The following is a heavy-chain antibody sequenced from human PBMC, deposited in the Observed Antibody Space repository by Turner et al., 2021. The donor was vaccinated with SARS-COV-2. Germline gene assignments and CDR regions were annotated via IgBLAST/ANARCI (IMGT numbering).Heavy chain of an antibody. CDR3: ARHSPELRGDYFDY. CDR2: IYYSGRT. CDR1: GGSISSSSYS. V-gene: IGHV4-39*01. D-gene: IGHD1-26*01. Sequence: QLQLQESGPGLVKPSETLSLTCPVSGGSISSSSYSWGWIRQPPGKGLEWIGYIYYSGRTYYNPSLKSRVIISVDTSKNQFSLKLSSVTAADTAVYYCARHSPELRGDYFDYWGQGTLVTVSS. J-gene: IGHJ4*02.